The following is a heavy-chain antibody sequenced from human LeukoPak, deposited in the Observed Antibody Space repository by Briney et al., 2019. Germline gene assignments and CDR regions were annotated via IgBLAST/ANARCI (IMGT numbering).Heavy chain of an antibody. Sequence: ETLSLTCAVYGGSFSGYYWSWIRQPPGKGLEWIGEINHSGSTNYNPSLKSRVTISVDTSKNQFSLKLSSVTAADTAVYYCARGLVSGGLSNFDYWGQGTLVTVSS. D-gene: IGHD3-10*02. V-gene: IGHV4-34*01. CDR2: INHSGST. J-gene: IGHJ4*02. CDR3: ARGLVSGGLSNFDY. CDR1: GGSFSGYY.